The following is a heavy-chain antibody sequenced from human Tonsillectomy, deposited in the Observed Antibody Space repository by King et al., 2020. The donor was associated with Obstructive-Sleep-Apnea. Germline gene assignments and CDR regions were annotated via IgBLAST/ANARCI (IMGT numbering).Heavy chain of an antibody. Sequence: VQLVESGGGVVQPGRSLRLSCAASGFTFSSYAMHGVRQAPGKGLEWVAVISYDGNNKYYADSVKGRFTISRDNSENTLYLQMNSLRAADTAVYYCSRDGVYWGGLAAAVHFDYWGQGTLVTVPS. CDR1: GFTFSSYA. CDR2: ISYDGNNK. D-gene: IGHD6-13*01. V-gene: IGHV3-30-3*01. J-gene: IGHJ4*02. CDR3: SRDGVYWGGLAAAVHFDY.